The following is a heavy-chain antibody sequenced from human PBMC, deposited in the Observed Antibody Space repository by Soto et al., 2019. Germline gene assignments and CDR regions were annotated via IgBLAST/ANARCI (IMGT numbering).Heavy chain of an antibody. CDR1: GYTFTNYA. Sequence: QVQLVQSGGELKKPGASVKVSCKASGYTFTNYAISWVRQAPGRGLEWMGWVNTYNGNPNYAQIFQGRVTMTTDTSTGTAYIELRSLKSDDSAIYYCARDSQYSTSWQRFASWGQETLVTVSS. CDR3: ARDSQYSTSWQRFAS. J-gene: IGHJ4*02. CDR2: VNTYNGNP. D-gene: IGHD6-13*01. V-gene: IGHV1-18*01.